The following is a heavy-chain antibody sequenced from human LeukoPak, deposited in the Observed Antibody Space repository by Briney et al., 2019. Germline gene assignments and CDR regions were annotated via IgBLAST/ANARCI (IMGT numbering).Heavy chain of an antibody. CDR2: ISYDGSNK. D-gene: IGHD6-19*01. Sequence: GGALRLFCAASGFTLSSCGMHWGRQAPGKGLEGGAVISYDGSNKYYADSVKGRFTISRDNSKNTLYLQMNSLRAEDTAVYYCAKEKGGQYSGWYDYWGQGTLVTVSS. CDR1: GFTLSSCG. J-gene: IGHJ4*02. CDR3: AKEKGGQYSGWYDY. V-gene: IGHV3-30*18.